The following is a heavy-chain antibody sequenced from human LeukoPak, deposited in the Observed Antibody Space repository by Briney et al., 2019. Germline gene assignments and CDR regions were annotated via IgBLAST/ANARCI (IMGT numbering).Heavy chain of an antibody. CDR3: ARFTMIVVGDAFDI. V-gene: IGHV4-34*01. Sequence: SETLSLTCAVYGGSFSGYYWSWIRQPPGKGLEWIGEINHSGSTNYNPSLKSRVTISVDTSKNQFSLKLSSVTAADTAVYYCARFTMIVVGDAFDIWGQGTMVTVSS. J-gene: IGHJ3*02. D-gene: IGHD3-22*01. CDR2: INHSGST. CDR1: GGSFSGYY.